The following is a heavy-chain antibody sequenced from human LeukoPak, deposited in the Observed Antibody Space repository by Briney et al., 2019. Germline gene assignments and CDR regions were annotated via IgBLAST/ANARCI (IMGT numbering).Heavy chain of an antibody. CDR2: ISSSSSYI. D-gene: IGHD2-8*01. V-gene: IGHV3-21*01. CDR3: AREWSRFTPPDY. Sequence: TGGSLRLSCAASGFTFSSYSMNWVRQAPGKGLEWVSSISSSSSYIYYADSVKGRFTISRDNAKNSLYLQMNSLRAEDTAVYYCAREWSRFTPPDYWGQGTLVTVSS. J-gene: IGHJ4*02. CDR1: GFTFSSYS.